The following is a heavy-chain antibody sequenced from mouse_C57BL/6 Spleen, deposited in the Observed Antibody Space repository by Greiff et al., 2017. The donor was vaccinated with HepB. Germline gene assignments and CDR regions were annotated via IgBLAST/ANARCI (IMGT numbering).Heavy chain of an antibody. Sequence: QVQLQQSGPGLVQPSQSLSITCTVSGFSLTSYGVHWVRQSPGKGLEWLGVIWSGGSTDYNAAFISRLSISKDNSKGQVFFKMNSLQADDTAIYYCARNGNSNYVAYWGQGTLVTVSA. CDR3: ARNGNSNYVAY. CDR1: GFSLTSYG. D-gene: IGHD2-5*01. V-gene: IGHV2-2*01. J-gene: IGHJ3*01. CDR2: IWSGGST.